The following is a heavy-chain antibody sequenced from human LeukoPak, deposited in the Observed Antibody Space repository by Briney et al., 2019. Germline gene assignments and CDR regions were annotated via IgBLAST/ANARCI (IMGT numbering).Heavy chain of an antibody. CDR2: IYHSGST. D-gene: IGHD3-22*01. CDR1: GYSISSGYY. V-gene: IGHV4-38-2*02. CDR3: ARDLPMIVVVKGFDP. Sequence: SETLSLTCTVSGYSISSGYYWGWIRQPPGKGLEWIGSIYHSGSTYYNPSLKSRVTISVDASKNQFSLKLSSVTAADTAVYYCARDLPMIVVVKGFDPWGQGTLVTVSS. J-gene: IGHJ5*02.